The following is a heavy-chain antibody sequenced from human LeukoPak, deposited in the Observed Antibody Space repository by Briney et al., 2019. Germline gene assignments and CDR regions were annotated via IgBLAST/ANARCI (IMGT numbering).Heavy chain of an antibody. CDR3: ARDRPDYYDSSGYSPLFDS. Sequence: GGSLRLSCAASGFTFSSYWMHWVRQAPGKGLVWVSRIKSDGSSTSYADFVKGRFTISRDNAKNTLYLQMNSLRAEDTAVYYCARDRPDYYDSSGYSPLFDSWGQGTLVAVSS. D-gene: IGHD3-22*01. CDR1: GFTFSSYW. CDR2: IKSDGSST. J-gene: IGHJ4*02. V-gene: IGHV3-74*01.